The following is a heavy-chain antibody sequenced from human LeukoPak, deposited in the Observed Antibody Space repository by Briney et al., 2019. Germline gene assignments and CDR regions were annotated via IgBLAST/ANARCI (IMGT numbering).Heavy chain of an antibody. V-gene: IGHV4-34*01. CDR3: ARCPIIAAAGTLGWFDP. CDR1: GGSFSGYY. CDR2: INHSGST. Sequence: PSETLSLTCAVYGGSFSGYYWSWIRQPPGKGLEWIGEINHSGSTNYNPSLKSRVTMSVDTSKNQFSLKLSSVTAADTAVYYCARCPIIAAAGTLGWFDPWGQGTLVTVSS. J-gene: IGHJ5*02. D-gene: IGHD6-13*01.